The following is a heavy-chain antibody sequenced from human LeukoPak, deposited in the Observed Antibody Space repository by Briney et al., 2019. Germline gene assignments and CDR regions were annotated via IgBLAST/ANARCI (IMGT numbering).Heavy chain of an antibody. V-gene: IGHV3-48*03. Sequence: GGSLILSCAASVFTFSSYEMNWVRQAPGKGLEWVSYISSSGSTIYYADSVKGRFTISRDNAKNSLYLQMNSLRAEDTAVYYCASLYSGSYWGGDYWGQGTLVTVSS. D-gene: IGHD1-26*01. CDR1: VFTFSSYE. J-gene: IGHJ4*02. CDR3: ASLYSGSYWGGDY. CDR2: ISSSGSTI.